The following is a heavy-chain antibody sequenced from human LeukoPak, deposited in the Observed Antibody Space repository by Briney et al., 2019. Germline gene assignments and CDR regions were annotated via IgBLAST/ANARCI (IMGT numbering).Heavy chain of an antibody. V-gene: IGHV3-20*04. D-gene: IGHD1-26*01. CDR1: GFTFDDYG. Sequence: PGGSLRLSCAASGFTFDDYGMSWVRQAPGKGLEWVSGINWNGGSTGYADSVKGRFTISRDNSKNTLYLQMNSLRAEDTAVYYCAKGYSGSQYYFDYWGQGTLVTVSS. CDR3: AKGYSGSQYYFDY. J-gene: IGHJ4*02. CDR2: INWNGGST.